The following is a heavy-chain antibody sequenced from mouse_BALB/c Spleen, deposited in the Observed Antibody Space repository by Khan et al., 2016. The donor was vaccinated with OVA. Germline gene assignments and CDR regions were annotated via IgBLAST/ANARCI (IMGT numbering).Heavy chain of an antibody. D-gene: IGHD1-1*01. Sequence: QIQLVQSGPELKKPGETVKISCKASGYTFTNYGMNWVKQAPGKGLKWMGWIYTYTGEPTYADDFKGRFAFSLESSASTAFLQINNVTNDDTATYFCARGSSRAMDYWGQGTSVTVSS. V-gene: IGHV9-3-1*01. CDR3: ARGSSRAMDY. J-gene: IGHJ4*01. CDR1: GYTFTNYG. CDR2: IYTYTGEP.